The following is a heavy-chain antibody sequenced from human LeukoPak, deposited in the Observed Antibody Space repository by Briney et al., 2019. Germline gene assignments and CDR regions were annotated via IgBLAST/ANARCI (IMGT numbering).Heavy chain of an antibody. CDR2: IIPIFGTA. CDR3: ARGELQYTDDHYFDY. J-gene: IGHJ4*02. V-gene: IGHV1-69*01. D-gene: IGHD3-9*01. CDR1: GFTFSSYA. Sequence: GGSLRLSCAASGFTFSSYAISWVRQAPGQGLEWMGGIIPIFGTANYAQKFQGRVTITADESTSTAYMELSSLRSEDTAVYYCARGELQYTDDHYFDYWGQGTLVTVSS.